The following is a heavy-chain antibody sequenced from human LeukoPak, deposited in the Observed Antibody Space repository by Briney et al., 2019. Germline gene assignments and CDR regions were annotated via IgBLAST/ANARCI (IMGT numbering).Heavy chain of an antibody. CDR2: ISSSSGYI. J-gene: IGHJ4*01. D-gene: IGHD1-7*01. V-gene: IGHV3-21*06. Sequence: GGSLRLSCAASGFIFSSYNMNWVRQAPGRGLEWVSSISSSSGYIYYADSMKGRFTISRDNAKNSLYLQINSLRAEDTAVYYCAREWNYYYFDYWGQGTLVTVSS. CDR3: AREWNYYYFDY. CDR1: GFIFSSYN.